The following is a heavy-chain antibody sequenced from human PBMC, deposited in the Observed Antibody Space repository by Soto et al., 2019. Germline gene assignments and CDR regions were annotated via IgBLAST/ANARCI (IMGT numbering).Heavy chain of an antibody. CDR3: GRGLGGRRYHLAY. CDR1: GYSFISCG. CDR2: ITVNSGNT. V-gene: IGHV1-18*04. D-gene: IGHD2-2*01. Sequence: ASVKVSCKASGYSFISCGIGWVRQAPGQGLEWMGWITVNSGNTNYPQKFQGRVTMTTDTSTSTAYMELRSLTSDDTAVYYCGRGLGGRRYHLAYSGPGTLVPVSS. J-gene: IGHJ4*02.